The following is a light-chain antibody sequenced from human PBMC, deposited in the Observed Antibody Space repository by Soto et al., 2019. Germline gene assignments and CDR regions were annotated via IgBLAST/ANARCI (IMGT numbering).Light chain of an antibody. CDR1: QSVNSGY. CDR2: DTS. V-gene: IGKV3-20*01. J-gene: IGKJ1*01. Sequence: ESVLMQLPGVLSLSTGERATLSCRASQSVNSGYLAWYQHTPGQAPRLLIYDTSTRATGIPDRFSGSGSGTDFTLTISRLETEDVAVFYCEPYGSSPRTFGQETKVHIK. CDR3: EPYGSSPRT.